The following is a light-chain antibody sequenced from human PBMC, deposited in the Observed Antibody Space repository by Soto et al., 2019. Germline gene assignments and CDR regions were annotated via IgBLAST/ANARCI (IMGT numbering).Light chain of an antibody. CDR1: QGVTPAY. J-gene: IGKJ3*01. Sequence: EIVLTQSPGTLSLSPGDRATLSCRASQGVTPAYLAWYQHKPGQAPRLLIYGASHRATGSPDRFSGSGSGTEFTLTITRLEPEDFAVYSCQQYGGSPLFTFGPGTRVDFK. CDR2: GAS. V-gene: IGKV3-20*01. CDR3: QQYGGSPLFT.